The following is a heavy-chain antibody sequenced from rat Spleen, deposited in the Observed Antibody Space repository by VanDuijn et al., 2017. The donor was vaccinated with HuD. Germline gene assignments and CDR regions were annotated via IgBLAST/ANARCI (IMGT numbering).Heavy chain of an antibody. CDR1: GFNFKDYW. Sequence: EVQLVESGGGLVQPGRSLKLSCVTSGFNFKDYWMGWVRQAPGKGLEWVASITNSGGSTYYRDSVKGRFTLSRDNAKSTLYLQMDSLRSEDTATYYCTTGPRILRLDWFAYWGQGTLVTVSS. CDR2: ITNSGGST. J-gene: IGHJ3*01. V-gene: IGHV5-31*01. D-gene: IGHD1-6*01. CDR3: TTGPRILRLDWFAY.